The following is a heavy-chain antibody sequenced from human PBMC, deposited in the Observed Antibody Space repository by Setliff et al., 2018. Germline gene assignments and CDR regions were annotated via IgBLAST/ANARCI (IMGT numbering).Heavy chain of an antibody. CDR2: IYTSGST. CDR1: GGSISSYY. D-gene: IGHD6-19*01. CDR3: AREQWLDPPGYYYMDV. J-gene: IGHJ6*03. Sequence: TLSLTCTVSGGSISSYYWSWIRQPAGKGLEWIGRIYTSGSTNYNPSLKSRVTISMDTSKNQFSLKVSSVTAADMAVYYCAREQWLDPPGYYYMDVWAKGTTVTVSS. V-gene: IGHV4-4*07.